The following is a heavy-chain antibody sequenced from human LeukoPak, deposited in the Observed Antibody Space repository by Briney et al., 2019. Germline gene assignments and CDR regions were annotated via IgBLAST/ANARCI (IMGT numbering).Heavy chain of an antibody. CDR3: ARYYDILTGYEV. J-gene: IGHJ4*02. CDR1: GFTVSSNY. D-gene: IGHD3-9*01. V-gene: IGHV3-53*04. CDR2: IYSGGST. Sequence: PGGSLRLSCAASGFTVSSNYMSWVRQAPGKGLEWVSVIYSGGSTYYADSVKGRFTISRLNSKNTLYLQMNSLRAEDTAVYYCARYYDILTGYEVWGQGTLVTVSS.